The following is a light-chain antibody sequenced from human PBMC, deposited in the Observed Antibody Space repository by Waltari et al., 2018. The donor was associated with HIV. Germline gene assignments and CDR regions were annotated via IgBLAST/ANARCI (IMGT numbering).Light chain of an antibody. V-gene: IGLV2-23*02. CDR2: EVT. CDR3: CSYGSSATFVV. Sequence: QSALTHPASVSGSPRQSLTNSCTEPTRDVGNSNLISWYQQYTGKAPKLLFYEVTKRPSGVSSRFSGSKSGNTASLTISDLQSEDEANYYCCSYGSSATFVVFGGGTRVTV. J-gene: IGLJ2*01. CDR1: TRDVGNSNL.